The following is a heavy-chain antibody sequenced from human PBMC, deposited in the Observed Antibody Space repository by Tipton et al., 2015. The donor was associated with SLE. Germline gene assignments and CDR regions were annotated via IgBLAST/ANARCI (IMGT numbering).Heavy chain of an antibody. J-gene: IGHJ6*03. CDR3: ARGGLTYGYYYYMDV. CDR2: IYHSGTT. CDR1: GASISSYY. Sequence: LRLSCTVYGASISSYYWSWIRQPPGKGLEWIGIIYHSGTTYYNPSLKSRVTISVDTSKNQFSLKLSSVTAADTAVYYCARGGLTYGYYYYMDVWGKGTTVTVSS. D-gene: IGHD2-21*02. V-gene: IGHV4-38-2*02.